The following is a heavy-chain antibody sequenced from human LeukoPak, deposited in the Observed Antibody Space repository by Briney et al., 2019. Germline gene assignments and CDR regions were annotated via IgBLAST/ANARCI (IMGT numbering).Heavy chain of an antibody. CDR2: IYHSGST. Sequence: PSETLSLTCAVSGYSISSGYYWGWIRQPPGKGLGWIGSIYHSGSTYYNPSLKSRVTISVDTSKNQFSLKLSSVTAADTAVYYCARQGYYDFWSGYYVRADSYYYYYMDVWGKGPRSPSP. CDR1: GYSISSGYY. D-gene: IGHD3-3*01. V-gene: IGHV4-38-2*01. J-gene: IGHJ6*03. CDR3: ARQGYYDFWSGYYVRADSYYYYYMDV.